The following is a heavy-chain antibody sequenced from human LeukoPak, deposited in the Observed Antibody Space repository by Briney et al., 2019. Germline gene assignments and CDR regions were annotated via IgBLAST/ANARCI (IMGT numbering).Heavy chain of an antibody. CDR3: ARVRGMYYDILTGYLVGDAFDI. CDR2: ISSSSSYI. CDR1: GFTFSSYS. V-gene: IGHV3-21*01. J-gene: IGHJ3*02. Sequence: GGSLRLSCAASGFTFSSYSMNWVRQAPGKGLEWVSSISSSSSYIYYADSVKGRLTISRDNAKNSLYLQMNSLRAEDTAVYYCARVRGMYYDILTGYLVGDAFDIWGQGTMVTVSS. D-gene: IGHD3-9*01.